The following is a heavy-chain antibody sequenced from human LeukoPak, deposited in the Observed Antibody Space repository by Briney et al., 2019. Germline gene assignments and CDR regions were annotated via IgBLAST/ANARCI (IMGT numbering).Heavy chain of an antibody. CDR1: GGSISSSSYY. D-gene: IGHD2-2*01. CDR3: VRQGYCSSTSCYAVDWFDP. Sequence: PSGTLSLTCSVSGGSISSSSYYWGWIRLPPGKGLEWIGSIFHSGSTYYNPSLKSRVTISVDTSKNQFSLKLSSVTAADTAVYYCVRQGYCSSTSCYAVDWFDPWGQGTLVTVSS. J-gene: IGHJ5*02. CDR2: IFHSGST. V-gene: IGHV4-39*01.